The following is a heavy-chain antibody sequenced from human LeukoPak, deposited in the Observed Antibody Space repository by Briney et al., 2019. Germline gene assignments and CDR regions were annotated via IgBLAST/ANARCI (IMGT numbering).Heavy chain of an antibody. Sequence: SETQSLTCTVSGGSISSSSYYWGWIRQPPGKGLEWIGSIYYSGSTYYNPSLKSRVTISVDTSKNQFSLKLSSVTAADTAVYYCASSGRGTYDYWGQGTLVTVSS. V-gene: IGHV4-39*07. J-gene: IGHJ4*02. CDR2: IYYSGST. CDR1: GGSISSSSYY. CDR3: ASSGRGTYDY. D-gene: IGHD1-14*01.